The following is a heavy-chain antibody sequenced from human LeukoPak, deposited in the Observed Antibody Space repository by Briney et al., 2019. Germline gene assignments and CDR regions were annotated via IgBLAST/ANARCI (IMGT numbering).Heavy chain of an antibody. CDR1: GGSFSGYY. Sequence: PSETLSLTCAAYGGSFSGYYWSWIRQPPGKGLEWIGEINHSGSTNYNPSLKSRVTISVDTSKNQFSLKLSSVTAADTAVYYCARGLGIAAAYYFDYWGQGTLVTVSS. J-gene: IGHJ4*02. V-gene: IGHV4-34*01. CDR3: ARGLGIAAAYYFDY. CDR2: INHSGST. D-gene: IGHD6-13*01.